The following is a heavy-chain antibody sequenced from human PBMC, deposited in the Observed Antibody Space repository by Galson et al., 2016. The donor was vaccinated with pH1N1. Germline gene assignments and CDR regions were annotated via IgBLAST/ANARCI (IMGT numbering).Heavy chain of an antibody. Sequence: SVKVSCKASGYTFTTYSINWVRQAPGQGLEWTGWVSTYNGRTYYAERLQGRLTITTDTSTATAYMDLKSLRSDDTAVYYCAKGDDSSDLGSDYWGQGTVVTVSS. V-gene: IGHV1-18*01. J-gene: IGHJ4*02. D-gene: IGHD3-22*01. CDR2: VSTYNGRT. CDR3: AKGDDSSDLGSDY. CDR1: GYTFTTYS.